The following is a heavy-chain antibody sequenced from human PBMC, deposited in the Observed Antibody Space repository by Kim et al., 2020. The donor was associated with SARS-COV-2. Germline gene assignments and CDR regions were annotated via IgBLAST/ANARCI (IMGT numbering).Heavy chain of an antibody. V-gene: IGHV4-34*01. CDR1: GESFSGYY. CDR3: ARGHSTSGYDY. D-gene: IGHD2-2*01. Sequence: SETLSLTCAVDGESFSGYYWSWIRQAPGKGLEWIGEINHSGYTNDNPSLQSRVTISVDTSNNQFSLRLSSVTAADTAIYYCARGHSTSGYDYWGQGALVT. CDR2: INHSGYT. J-gene: IGHJ4*02.